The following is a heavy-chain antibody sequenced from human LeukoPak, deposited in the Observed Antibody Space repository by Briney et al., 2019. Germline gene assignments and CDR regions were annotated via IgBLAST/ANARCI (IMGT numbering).Heavy chain of an antibody. CDR2: ISGSGGST. Sequence: GGSLRLSCAASGFTFSSYAMSWVRQAPGKGLEWVSAISGSGGSTYYADSVKGRFTISRDNSKNTLYLQMNSLRAEDTAVYYCARDKKAFGAKDFWSLQVYYYYMDVWGKGTTVTVSS. CDR1: GFTFSSYA. V-gene: IGHV3-23*01. CDR3: ARDKKAFGAKDFWSLQVYYYYMDV. D-gene: IGHD3-3*01. J-gene: IGHJ6*03.